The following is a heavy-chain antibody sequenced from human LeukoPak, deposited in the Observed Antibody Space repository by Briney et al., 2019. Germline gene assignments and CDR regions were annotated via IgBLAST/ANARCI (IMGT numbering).Heavy chain of an antibody. D-gene: IGHD1-26*01. CDR1: GFTFSSYS. CDR3: AKAPGEGGSYPYYFDY. V-gene: IGHV3-21*04. CDR2: ISSSSSYI. Sequence: GGSLRLSCTASGFTFSSYSMNWVRQAPGKGLEWVSTISSSSSYIYYADSMRGRFTISRDNAKNSLYLQMNSLRAEDTAVYYCAKAPGEGGSYPYYFDYWGQGTLVTVSS. J-gene: IGHJ4*02.